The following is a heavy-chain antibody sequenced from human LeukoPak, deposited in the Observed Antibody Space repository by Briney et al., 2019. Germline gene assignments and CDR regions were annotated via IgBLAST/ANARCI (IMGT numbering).Heavy chain of an antibody. CDR1: GFTFSSYG. J-gene: IGHJ4*02. Sequence: GGSLTLSCAASGFTFSSYGMSWVRQAPGKGPEWVSAISGSGSGTFYADSVKGRLTISRDNSKNTLYLQMNSPRAEDTAVDYFANNLYDTLPPLSSYWGQGTLVTVSS. CDR2: ISGSGSGT. D-gene: IGHD3-22*01. CDR3: ANNLYDTLPPLSSY. V-gene: IGHV3-23*01.